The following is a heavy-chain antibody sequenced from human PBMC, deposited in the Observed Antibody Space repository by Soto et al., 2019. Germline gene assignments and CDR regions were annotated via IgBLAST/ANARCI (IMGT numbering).Heavy chain of an antibody. D-gene: IGHD2-2*01. CDR3: ATEASGSSTNCPGAFDI. CDR2: IKRKIDGETI. V-gene: IGHV3-15*01. J-gene: IGHJ3*02. CDR1: GFTFSHVW. Sequence: EVQLVESGGGLENPGGALRLSCEASGFTFSHVWMSWVRQAPGKGLEWVGRIKRKIDGETIDYAAPVKDRFINSRYDSKDTLYVQMNSLKTEDTAVYYCATEASGSSTNCPGAFDIWGQGTVVTVSS.